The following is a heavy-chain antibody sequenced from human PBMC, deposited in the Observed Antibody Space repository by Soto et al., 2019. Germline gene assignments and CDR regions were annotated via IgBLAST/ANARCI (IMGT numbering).Heavy chain of an antibody. Sequence: GGSLRLSCAASGFTFSSYAMSWVRQAPGKGLEWVSAISGSGGSTYYADSVKGRFTISRDNSKNTLYLQMNSLRAEDTAVYYCAKEGLDVLRYFDWLLHAHFDYWGQGTLVTVSS. J-gene: IGHJ4*02. V-gene: IGHV3-23*01. CDR3: AKEGLDVLRYFDWLLHAHFDY. CDR2: ISGSGGST. D-gene: IGHD3-9*01. CDR1: GFTFSSYA.